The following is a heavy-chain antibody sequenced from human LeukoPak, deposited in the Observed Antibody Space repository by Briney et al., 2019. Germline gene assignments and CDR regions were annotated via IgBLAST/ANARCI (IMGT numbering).Heavy chain of an antibody. CDR2: INSDGSST. V-gene: IGHV3-74*01. J-gene: IGHJ4*02. CDR3: ARRMAVAGTPFDY. CDR1: GFTFSSYW. Sequence: GGSLRLSCAASGFTFSSYWMHWVRQAPGKGLVWVSRINSDGSSTSYADSVKGRFTISRDNAKSTLYLQMNSLRAEDTAVYYCARRMAVAGTPFDYWGQGTQVTVSS. D-gene: IGHD6-19*01.